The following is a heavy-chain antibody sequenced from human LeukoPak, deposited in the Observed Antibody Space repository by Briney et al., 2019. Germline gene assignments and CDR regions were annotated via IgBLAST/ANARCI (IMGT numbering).Heavy chain of an antibody. J-gene: IGHJ4*02. V-gene: IGHV3-48*03. CDR1: GFTFSSYE. Sequence: PGGSLRLSCAASGFTFSSYEMNWVRQAPGRGLEWVSYISSSGSTIYYADSVKGRFTISRDNAKNSLYLQTNSLRAEDTAVYYCASELYSSRNSWGQGTLVTVSS. D-gene: IGHD6-13*01. CDR3: ASELYSSRNS. CDR2: ISSSGSTI.